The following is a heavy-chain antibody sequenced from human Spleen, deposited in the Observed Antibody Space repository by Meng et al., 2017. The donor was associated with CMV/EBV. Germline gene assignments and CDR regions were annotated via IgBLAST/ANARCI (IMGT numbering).Heavy chain of an antibody. Sequence: CSVSGGSISSGSSYWTWLRQHPGKGLEWIGYIYYNGNTYYTPSLRSRLHISVDTSKNQFNLKLTSVTAADTAVYYCAREDVSPFSFDVWGRGTLVTVSS. CDR1: GGSISSGSSY. CDR2: IYYNGNT. J-gene: IGHJ2*01. CDR3: AREDVSPFSFDV. D-gene: IGHD5-24*01. V-gene: IGHV4-31*03.